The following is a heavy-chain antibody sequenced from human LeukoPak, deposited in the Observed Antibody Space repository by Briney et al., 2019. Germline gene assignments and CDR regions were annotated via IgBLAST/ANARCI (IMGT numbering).Heavy chain of an antibody. J-gene: IGHJ4*02. D-gene: IGHD5-24*01. V-gene: IGHV1-2*02. CDR2: INPNSGGT. CDR3: ARDLRAFRDGYKNRNYYLDY. Sequence: GASVKVSCKASGYTFTGYYMHWVRQAPGQGLEWMGWINPNSGGTNYAQKFQGRVTMTTDTSTRTAYMELRSLRSDDTAVYYCARDLRAFRDGYKNRNYYLDYWGQGTLVTVSS. CDR1: GYTFTGYY.